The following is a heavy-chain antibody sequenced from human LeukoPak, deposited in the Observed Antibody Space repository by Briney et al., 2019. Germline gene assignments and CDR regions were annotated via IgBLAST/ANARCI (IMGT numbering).Heavy chain of an antibody. CDR2: ISSSSTYI. D-gene: IGHD1-14*01. J-gene: IGHJ4*02. CDR1: GFSFSTYY. CDR3: ARENHGSFDY. Sequence: GGSLRLSCAASGFSFSTYYVNWVRQAPGKGLEWVSCISSSSTYIYYADSVRGRFAISRDNAKKSLYLQMNSLRAEDTAVYYCARENHGSFDYWGQGSLVTVSS. V-gene: IGHV3-21*01.